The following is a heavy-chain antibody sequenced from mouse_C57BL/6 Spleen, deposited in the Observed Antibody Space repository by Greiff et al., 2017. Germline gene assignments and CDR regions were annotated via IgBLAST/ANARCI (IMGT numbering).Heavy chain of an antibody. Sequence: QVQLQQSGPELVKPGASVKISCKASGYSFTGYYIHWVKQRTGQGLEWIGWIYPESGNTKYNEKFKGKATLTADTSSSTAYMQLSSLTSEDSAVYYCARRGYNYFDYWGQGATRTVSS. J-gene: IGHJ2*01. CDR1: GYSFTGYY. V-gene: IGHV1-66*01. CDR3: ARRGYNYFDY. D-gene: IGHD3-2*02. CDR2: IYPESGNT.